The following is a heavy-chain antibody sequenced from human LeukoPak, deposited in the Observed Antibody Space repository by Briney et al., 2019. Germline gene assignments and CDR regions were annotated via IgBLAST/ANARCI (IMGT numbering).Heavy chain of an antibody. Sequence: GGSLRLSCAASGFTFGSFSMSCVRQAPGEGLEWVSVISGSGETTFYADSLRGRFTISRDNSKSTLYLQMTSLRAEDTGVYYCAKKIDSGSYPLDYWGQGTLVTISS. CDR2: ISGSGETT. D-gene: IGHD3-10*01. J-gene: IGHJ4*02. CDR1: GFTFGSFS. V-gene: IGHV3-23*01. CDR3: AKKIDSGSYPLDY.